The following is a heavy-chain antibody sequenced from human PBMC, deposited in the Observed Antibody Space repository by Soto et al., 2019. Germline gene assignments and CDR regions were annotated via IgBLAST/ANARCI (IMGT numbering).Heavy chain of an antibody. CDR2: INAGNGNT. CDR1: GYTFTSYA. J-gene: IGHJ6*02. D-gene: IGHD3-22*01. CDR3: ARDKGVITRRYYYYGMDV. Sequence: QVQLVQSGAEVKKPGASVKVSCKASGYTFTSYAMHWVRQAPGQRLEWMGWINAGNGNTKYSQKFQGRVTITRDTSASTAYMELSSLRSEDTAVYYCARDKGVITRRYYYYGMDVWGQGTTVTVSS. V-gene: IGHV1-3*01.